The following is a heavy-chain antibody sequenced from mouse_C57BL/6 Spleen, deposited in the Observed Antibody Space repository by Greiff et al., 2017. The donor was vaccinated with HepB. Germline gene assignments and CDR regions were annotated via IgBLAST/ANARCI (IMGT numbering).Heavy chain of an antibody. V-gene: IGHV1-47*01. CDR1: GYTFTTYP. CDR3: ARPHYGSSYGFAY. CDR2: FHPYNDDT. D-gene: IGHD1-1*01. Sequence: QVQLKESGAELVKPGASVKMSCKASGYTFTTYPIEWMKQNHGKSLEWIGNFHPYNDDTKYNEKFKGKATLTVEKSSSTVYLELSRLTSDDSAVYYCARPHYGSSYGFAYWGQGTLVTVSA. J-gene: IGHJ3*01.